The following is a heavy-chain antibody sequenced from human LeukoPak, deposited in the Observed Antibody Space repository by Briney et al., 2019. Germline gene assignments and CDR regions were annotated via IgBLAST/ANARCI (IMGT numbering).Heavy chain of an antibody. D-gene: IGHD1-26*01. CDR1: GGSISSYY. CDR2: IYYSGST. V-gene: IGHV4-59*01. CDR3: ARAGFGGSYRGFDY. J-gene: IGHJ4*02. Sequence: SETLSLTCTVSGGSISSYYWSWIRQPPGKGLEWIGYIYYSGSTNYSPSLKSRVTISVDTSKNQFSLKLSSVTAADTAVYYCARAGFGGSYRGFDYWGQGTLVTVSS.